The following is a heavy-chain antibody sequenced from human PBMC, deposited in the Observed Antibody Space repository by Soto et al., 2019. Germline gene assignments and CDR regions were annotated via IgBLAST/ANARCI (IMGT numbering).Heavy chain of an antibody. CDR2: ISGSGGST. CDR3: AKDSGYSYGSPRDY. D-gene: IGHD5-18*01. V-gene: IGHV3-23*01. J-gene: IGHJ4*02. Sequence: GGSLRLSCAASGLTFSSYAMSWVRQAPGKGLEWVSAISGSGGSTYYADSVKGRFTISRDNSKNTLYLQMNSLRAEDTAVYYCAKDSGYSYGSPRDYWGQGTLVTVSS. CDR1: GLTFSSYA.